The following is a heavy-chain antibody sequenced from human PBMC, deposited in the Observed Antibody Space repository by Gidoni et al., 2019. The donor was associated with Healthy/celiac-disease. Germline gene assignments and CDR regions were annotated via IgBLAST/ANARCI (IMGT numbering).Heavy chain of an antibody. D-gene: IGHD3-10*01. Sequence: QLQLQESGPGLVTPSETLSLTCTGSGGSTSSSSYYWSWIRQPPGKGREWIGSIYYSGSTYYNPSLKSRVTISVDTTKNHFSLKLSSVTAADTAVYYCARHEVSVARAFDIWGQGTMVTVSS. CDR2: IYYSGST. V-gene: IGHV4-39*01. CDR3: ARHEVSVARAFDI. CDR1: GGSTSSSSYY. J-gene: IGHJ3*02.